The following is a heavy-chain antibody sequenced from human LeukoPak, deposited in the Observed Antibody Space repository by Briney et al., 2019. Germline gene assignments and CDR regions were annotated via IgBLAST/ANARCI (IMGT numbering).Heavy chain of an antibody. CDR1: GYSISSGYY. Sequence: SETLSLTCTVSGYSISSGYYWGWIRQPPGKGLEWIGSIYHSGSTYYNPSFKSRVTISVDTSKNQFSLKLSSVTAADTAVYYCARDPLLWFGELLFDYWGQGTLVTVSS. D-gene: IGHD3-10*01. CDR2: IYHSGST. CDR3: ARDPLLWFGELLFDY. V-gene: IGHV4-38-2*02. J-gene: IGHJ4*02.